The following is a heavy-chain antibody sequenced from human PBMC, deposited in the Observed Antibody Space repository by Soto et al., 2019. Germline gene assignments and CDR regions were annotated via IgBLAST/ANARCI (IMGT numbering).Heavy chain of an antibody. CDR3: VRRWG. CDR2: IYRDGST. D-gene: IGHD3-16*01. J-gene: IGHJ3*01. Sequence: EVQLVESGGGLVQPGGSLRLSCAASEFTVSNNYMSWVRQAPGKGLEWVSLIYRDGSTDYADSVKGRFTISRDNSKNTLYLRMNSLRVEDTAMYYCVRRWGWGKGTLVTVSS. V-gene: IGHV3-66*01. CDR1: EFTVSNNY.